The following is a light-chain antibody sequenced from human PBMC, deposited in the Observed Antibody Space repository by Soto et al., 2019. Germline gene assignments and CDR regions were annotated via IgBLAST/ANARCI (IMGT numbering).Light chain of an antibody. J-gene: IGKJ2*01. CDR1: QSVSNN. Sequence: EIVMTQSPATLSVSPGERATLSCRASQSVSNNLAWYQQKPGLTPRLLIYGASTRATGIPVRFSGSGSGTEFTLTISSLQSEDFAVYYCQQYNNWPPVTFGQGTKLEIK. CDR3: QQYNNWPPVT. CDR2: GAS. V-gene: IGKV3-15*01.